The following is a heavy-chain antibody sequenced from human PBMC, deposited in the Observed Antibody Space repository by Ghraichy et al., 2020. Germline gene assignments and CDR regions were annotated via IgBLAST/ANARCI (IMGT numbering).Heavy chain of an antibody. CDR3: ARDFPGRIGY. CDR1: GFTFSSYW. J-gene: IGHJ4*02. V-gene: IGHV3-7*03. CDR2: IKQDGSEK. Sequence: GESLNISCAASGFTFSSYWMSWVRQAPGKGLEWVANIKQDGSEKYFVDSVKGRFTISRDNAKNSLYLQMNSLRAEDTAVYYCARDFPGRIGYWGQGTLVTVSS.